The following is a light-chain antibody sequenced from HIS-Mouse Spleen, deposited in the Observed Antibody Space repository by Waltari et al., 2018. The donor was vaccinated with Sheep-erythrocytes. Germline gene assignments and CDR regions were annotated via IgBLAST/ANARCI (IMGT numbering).Light chain of an antibody. CDR3: AAWDDSLNGVV. Sequence: QSVLTQPPSASGTPGQRVTISCSGSSSNIGSNTVNWYQQLPGTAPKLLIYSNIQLPSGVPDRFSCSKSGTSASLAISVLQTQDEADYYCAAWDDSLNGVVFGGGTKLTVL. V-gene: IGLV1-44*01. CDR1: SSNIGSNT. J-gene: IGLJ2*01. CDR2: SNI.